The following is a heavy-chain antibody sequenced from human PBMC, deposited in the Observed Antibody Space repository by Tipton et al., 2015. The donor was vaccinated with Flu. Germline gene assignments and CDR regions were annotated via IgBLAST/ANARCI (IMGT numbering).Heavy chain of an antibody. Sequence: TLSLTCTVSGGSISSSSYYWGWIRQPPGKGLEWIGSIYYSGSTYYNPSLKSRVTISVDTSKNQFSLKLSSETAADTAVYYRARDTIFGVAHWGQGTLVTVSS. CDR3: ARDTIFGVAH. D-gene: IGHD3-3*01. V-gene: IGHV4-39*07. CDR1: GGSISSSSYY. J-gene: IGHJ4*02. CDR2: IYYSGST.